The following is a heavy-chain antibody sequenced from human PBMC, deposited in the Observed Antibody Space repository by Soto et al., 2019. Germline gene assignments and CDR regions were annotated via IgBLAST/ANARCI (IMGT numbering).Heavy chain of an antibody. Sequence: EVQLVESGGGLVQPGGSLRLSCAASGFTVSSNYMSWVRQAPGKGLEWVSVIYSGGSTYYADSVKGRFTISRDNSKNTLYLQMNSLRAEDTAVYYWARSRGYGGKTVDYWGQGTLVTVSS. D-gene: IGHD2-15*01. CDR3: ARSRGYGGKTVDY. CDR1: GFTVSSNY. CDR2: IYSGGST. J-gene: IGHJ4*02. V-gene: IGHV3-66*01.